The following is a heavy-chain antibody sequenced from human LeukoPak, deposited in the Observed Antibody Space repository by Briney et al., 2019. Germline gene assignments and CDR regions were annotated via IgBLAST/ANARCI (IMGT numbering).Heavy chain of an antibody. CDR3: ARDRTPATRGFDI. J-gene: IGHJ3*02. V-gene: IGHV3-66*01. CDR1: GVTVSTNY. CDR2: LFSGGST. Sequence: GGALRVSCAASGVTVSTNYMYSVRQAPGKGLGWVSVLFSGGSTYYADSVKGRFTISRDNSKNTVYLQMNSLRAEDTAVYYCARDRTPATRGFDIWGQGTMVTVSS. D-gene: IGHD1-26*01.